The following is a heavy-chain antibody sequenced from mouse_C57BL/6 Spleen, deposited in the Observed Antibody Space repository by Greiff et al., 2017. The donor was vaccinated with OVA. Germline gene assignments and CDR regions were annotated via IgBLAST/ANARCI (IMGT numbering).Heavy chain of an antibody. CDR2: ISSGSSTI. J-gene: IGHJ2*01. V-gene: IGHV5-17*01. CDR3: AGGGFYFDY. CDR1: GFTFSDYG. Sequence: EVKVVDSGGGLVKPGGSLKLSCAASGFTFSDYGMHWVRQAPEKGLEWVAYISSGSSTIYYADTVKGRFTISRDNAKNTLFLQMTSLRSEDTAMYYCAGGGFYFDYWGQGTTLTVSS.